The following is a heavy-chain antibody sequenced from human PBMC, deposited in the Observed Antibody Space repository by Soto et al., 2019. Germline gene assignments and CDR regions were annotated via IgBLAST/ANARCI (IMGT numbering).Heavy chain of an antibody. CDR3: ARGQEGVVATH. CDR2: VKDGGHT. Sequence: QVQLQQWGAGLLKPSETLSLNCAVTGGSLSGYYWRWIRQPPGKGLEWIGEVKDGGHTNYSPSLRGRVTISSDTSNNQFSLRLNSVTAADTGVYYCARGQEGVVATHWDQGSLVPVSS. V-gene: IGHV4-34*01. CDR1: GGSLSGYY. J-gene: IGHJ4*02. D-gene: IGHD5-12*01.